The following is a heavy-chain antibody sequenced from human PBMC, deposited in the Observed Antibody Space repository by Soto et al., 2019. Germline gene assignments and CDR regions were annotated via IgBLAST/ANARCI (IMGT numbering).Heavy chain of an antibody. V-gene: IGHV3-74*01. D-gene: IGHD3-10*01. CDR3: ARDLLYYSPALPVP. CDR1: GFTFGSYV. Sequence: GGSLRLSCAASGFTFGSYVMYWVRQDPGKGLVWVSRISSEGSSTAYADSVKGRFTISRDNARNTVYLQMTSLTAEDTAVYYCARDLLYYSPALPVPWVRGTLVTVSS. J-gene: IGHJ5*02. CDR2: ISSEGSST.